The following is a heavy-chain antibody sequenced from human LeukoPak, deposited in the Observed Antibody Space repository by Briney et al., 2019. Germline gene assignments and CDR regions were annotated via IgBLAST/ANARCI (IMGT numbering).Heavy chain of an antibody. V-gene: IGHV5-51*01. Sequence: GESLKISCKGSGYSFTSYWIGWVRQMPGKGLEWMGIIYPGDSDTRYSPSFQGQVTISADKSISTAYLQWSSLKASDTAMYYCARHGKVGATQSWVDYWGQGTLVSVSS. CDR1: GYSFTSYW. D-gene: IGHD1-26*01. J-gene: IGHJ4*02. CDR2: IYPGDSDT. CDR3: ARHGKVGATQSWVDY.